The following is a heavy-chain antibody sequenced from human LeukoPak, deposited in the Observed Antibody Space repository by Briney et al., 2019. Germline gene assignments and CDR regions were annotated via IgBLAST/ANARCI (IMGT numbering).Heavy chain of an antibody. CDR1: GFTFSNAW. J-gene: IGHJ6*02. CDR3: ARVSRERYYYYGMDV. Sequence: GGSLRLSCAASGFTFSNAWMSWVRQAPGKGLEWVSVIYSGGSTYYADSVKGRFTISRHNSKNTLYLQMNSLRAEDTAVYYCARVSRERYYYYGMDVWGQGTTVTVSS. D-gene: IGHD1-26*01. V-gene: IGHV3-53*04. CDR2: IYSGGST.